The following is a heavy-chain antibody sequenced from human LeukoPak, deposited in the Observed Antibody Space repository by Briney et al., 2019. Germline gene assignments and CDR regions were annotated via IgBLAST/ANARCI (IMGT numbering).Heavy chain of an antibody. V-gene: IGHV1-18*04. CDR2: ISPYNGNT. CDR1: GGTFSSSD. Sequence: ASVEVSCKASGGTFSSSDINWVRQAPGQGLEWMGWISPYNGNTNYPQKVQGRITVTTDTSTSTAYMELRSLRSDDTAVYYCARDKNHYDTRGDFWGQGTLVTVSS. D-gene: IGHD3-22*01. CDR3: ARDKNHYDTRGDF. J-gene: IGHJ4*02.